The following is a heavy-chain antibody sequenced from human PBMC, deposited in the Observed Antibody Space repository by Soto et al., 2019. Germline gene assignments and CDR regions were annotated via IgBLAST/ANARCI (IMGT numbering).Heavy chain of an antibody. Sequence: GGPLRLSCAASGFTFSSYGMHGVRQAPGKGLEWVAVIWYDGSNKYYADSVKGRFTISRDDSRNTLYLQINSLRAEDTAVYYCARDTCSMDVWGQGTTVTVSS. V-gene: IGHV3-33*01. CDR1: GFTFSSYG. J-gene: IGHJ6*02. CDR2: IWYDGSNK. CDR3: ARDTCSMDV.